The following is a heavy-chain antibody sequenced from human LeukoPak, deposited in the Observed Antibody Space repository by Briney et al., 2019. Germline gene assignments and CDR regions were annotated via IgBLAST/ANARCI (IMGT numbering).Heavy chain of an antibody. CDR3: ARWDGYSSSPDY. CDR2: INPHSADT. CDR1: GYSFTGFY. V-gene: IGHV1-2*02. J-gene: IGHJ4*02. D-gene: IGHD6-13*01. Sequence: GASLKAYWKASGYSFTGFYMSWVRQELGLWLPWLGWINPHSADTGYAQKFLGRVTMTRDMSISTIYMELTRLRSDDTALYYCARWDGYSSSPDYWGQGTLVTVSS.